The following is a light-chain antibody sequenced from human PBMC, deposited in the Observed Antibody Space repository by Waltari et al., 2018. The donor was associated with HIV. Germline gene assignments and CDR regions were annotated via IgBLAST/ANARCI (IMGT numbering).Light chain of an antibody. V-gene: IGKV3-15*01. Sequence: ETVMTQSLATLSVSPGERAILSCRASQSVGTSVAWYQQRPGQAPRLLISAASTRATGVPARFSGSGSGTEFTLTISSLQSEDFVVYYCQQYSDWPPGFTFGQGTKLDIK. CDR3: QQYSDWPPGFT. CDR1: QSVGTS. J-gene: IGKJ2*01. CDR2: AAS.